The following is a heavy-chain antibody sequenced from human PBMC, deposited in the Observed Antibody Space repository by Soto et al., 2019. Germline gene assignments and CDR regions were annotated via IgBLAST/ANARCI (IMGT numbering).Heavy chain of an antibody. CDR1: GYTFINYH. CDR2: INTYNGMT. CDR3: AKSPRGEMATD. V-gene: IGHV1-18*01. D-gene: IGHD5-12*01. Sequence: QVHLVQSGGEVKKPGASVTVSCKASGYTFINYHITWVRQAPGQGLEWMAWINTYNGMTDYAQKFQGRVTMTRDTSTSTAYMELRNLGSDDTAVYFCAKSPRGEMATDWGQGTLVTVSS. J-gene: IGHJ4*02.